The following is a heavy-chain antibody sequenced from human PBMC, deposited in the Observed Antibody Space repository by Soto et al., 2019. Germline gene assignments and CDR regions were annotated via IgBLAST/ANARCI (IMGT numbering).Heavy chain of an antibody. CDR1: GFTFSDYA. Sequence: EVQLLESGGGLVQPGGSLRLSCTASGFTFSDYAMSWVRQAPGKGLEWVSGIRGSGGGTYYAGSVKGRFTISRDNSKITLYLQLTSLRAEDTAVYYWAKALGYCSVTSFYGSNYYMDVWAKGTTVTFSS. J-gene: IGHJ6*03. D-gene: IGHD2-2*01. CDR2: IRGSGGGT. CDR3: AKALGYCSVTSFYGSNYYMDV. V-gene: IGHV3-23*01.